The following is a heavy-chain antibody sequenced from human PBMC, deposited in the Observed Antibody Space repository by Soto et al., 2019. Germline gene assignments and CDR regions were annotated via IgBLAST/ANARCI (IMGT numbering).Heavy chain of an antibody. Sequence: GGSLRLSCAASGFTFTRYSMNWVRQAPGKGLEWVTSISSTTNYIYYGDSMKGRFTISRDNGKNSLYLEMHSLRAEDTAVYYCARESEDLTSNFDYWGQGTLVTVSS. V-gene: IGHV3-21*06. CDR3: ARESEDLTSNFDY. CDR2: ISSTTNYI. J-gene: IGHJ4*02. CDR1: GFTFTRYS.